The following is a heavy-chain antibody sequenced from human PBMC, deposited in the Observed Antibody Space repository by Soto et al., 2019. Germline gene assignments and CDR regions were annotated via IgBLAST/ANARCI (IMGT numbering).Heavy chain of an antibody. CDR2: IYYSGST. Sequence: SETLSLTCTVSGGSISSSSYYWGWIRQPPGKGLEWIGSIYYSGSTYYNPSLKSRVTISVDTSKNQFSLKLSSVTAADTAVYYCALDRGYSFGPRINYYFDYWGQGTLVTVSS. V-gene: IGHV4-39*01. J-gene: IGHJ4*02. CDR1: GGSISSSSYY. D-gene: IGHD5-18*01. CDR3: ALDRGYSFGPRINYYFDY.